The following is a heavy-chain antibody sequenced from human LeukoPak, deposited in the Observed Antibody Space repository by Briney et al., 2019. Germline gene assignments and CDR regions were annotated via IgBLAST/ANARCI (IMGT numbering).Heavy chain of an antibody. CDR2: IWYDGSNK. CDR1: GVTFSSYG. J-gene: IGHJ6*02. V-gene: IGHV3-33*01. Sequence: GRSLRLFCAASGVTFSSYGMHWVRQAPGKGLEWVAVIWYDGSNKYYADSVKGRFTISRDNSKNTLYLQMNSLRAEDTAVYYCASEHYYGMDVWVQGTTVTVSS. CDR3: ASEHYYGMDV.